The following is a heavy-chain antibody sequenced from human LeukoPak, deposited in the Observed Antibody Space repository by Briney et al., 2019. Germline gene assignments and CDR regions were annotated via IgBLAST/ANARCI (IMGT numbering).Heavy chain of an antibody. D-gene: IGHD3-22*01. CDR3: ARANYYDSSGYSRGAFDI. CDR2: IYHSGST. J-gene: IGHJ3*02. CDR1: GYSISSGYY. Sequence: SETLSLTCTVSGYSISSGYYWGWIRPPPGKGPEWIGSIYHSGSTYYNPSLKSRVTISVDTSKNQFSLKLSSVIAADTAVYYCARANYYDSSGYSRGAFDIWGQGTMVTVSS. V-gene: IGHV4-38-2*02.